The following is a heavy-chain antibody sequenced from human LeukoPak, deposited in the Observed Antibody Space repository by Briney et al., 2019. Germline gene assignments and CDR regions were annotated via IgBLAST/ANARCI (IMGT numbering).Heavy chain of an antibody. CDR3: ARGRVAVAGESFDY. CDR2: INPNSGGT. Sequence: ASVKVSCKASGYTFTGYYMHWVRQAPGQGLEWMGWINPNSGGTNYAQKFQGRVTMTRDTSISTAYMELSRLRSDDTAVYYCARGRVAVAGESFDYWGQGTLVTVSS. V-gene: IGHV1-2*02. J-gene: IGHJ4*02. CDR1: GYTFTGYY. D-gene: IGHD6-19*01.